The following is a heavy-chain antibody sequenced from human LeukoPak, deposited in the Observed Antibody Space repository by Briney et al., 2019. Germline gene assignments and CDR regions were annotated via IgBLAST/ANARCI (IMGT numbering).Heavy chain of an antibody. D-gene: IGHD2-2*01. CDR1: GNRFTSYW. Sequence: GESLEVSFQGSGNRFTSYWIGLVRPMPGKGLEWVGIIYPGDSDTRYSPSFQGQVTISADKSISTAYLQWSSLKASDTAMYYCARLHEVPALYYYMAVWGKGTTVTVSS. V-gene: IGHV5-51*01. CDR3: ARLHEVPALYYYMAV. CDR2: IYPGDSDT. J-gene: IGHJ6*03.